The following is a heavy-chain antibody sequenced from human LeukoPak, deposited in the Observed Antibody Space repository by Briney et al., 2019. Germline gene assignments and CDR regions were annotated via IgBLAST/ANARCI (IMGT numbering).Heavy chain of an antibody. CDR3: AKDRDSSNPWFDY. D-gene: IGHD6-13*01. CDR1: GFTFSSYG. Sequence: GGSLRLSCAASGFTFSSYGMHWVRQAPGKGLEWVAFIRYDGSNKYYADSVKGRLTISRDNSKNTLYLQMNSLRAEDTAVYYCAKDRDSSNPWFDYWGQGTLVTVSS. J-gene: IGHJ4*02. CDR2: IRYDGSNK. V-gene: IGHV3-30*02.